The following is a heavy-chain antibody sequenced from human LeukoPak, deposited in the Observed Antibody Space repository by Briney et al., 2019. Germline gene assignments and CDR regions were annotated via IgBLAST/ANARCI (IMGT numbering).Heavy chain of an antibody. D-gene: IGHD2-15*01. J-gene: IGHJ6*02. CDR3: ARRLGYCSGGSCAQDGMDV. V-gene: IGHV3-7*01. CDR1: GFTFSSYW. CDR2: IKQDGSEK. Sequence: SGGSLRLSCAASGFTFSSYWMSWVRQAPGKGLEWVANIKQDGSEKYYVDSVKGRFTISRDNAKNSLYLQMNSLRAEDTAVYYCARRLGYCSGGSCAQDGMDVWGQGTTVTVSS.